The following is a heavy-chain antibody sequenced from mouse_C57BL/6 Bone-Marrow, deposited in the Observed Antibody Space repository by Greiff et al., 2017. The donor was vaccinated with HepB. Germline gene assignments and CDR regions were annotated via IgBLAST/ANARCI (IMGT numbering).Heavy chain of an antibody. J-gene: IGHJ2*01. CDR2: ISDGGSYT. CDR1: GFTFSSYA. V-gene: IGHV5-4*03. CDR3: ARGDQLGLYYFDY. D-gene: IGHD4-1*02. Sequence: EVKLMESGGGLVKPGGSLKLSCAASGFTFSSYAMSWVRQTPEKRLEWVATISDGGSYTYYPDNVKGRFTISRDNAKNNLYLQMSHLKSEDTAMYYCARGDQLGLYYFDYWGQGTTLTVSS.